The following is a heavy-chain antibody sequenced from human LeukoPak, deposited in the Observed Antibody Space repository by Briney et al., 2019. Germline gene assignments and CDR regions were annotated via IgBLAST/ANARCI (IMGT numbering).Heavy chain of an antibody. CDR2: TYYSGST. J-gene: IGHJ6*03. V-gene: IGHV4-59*01. CDR3: ARRTTTYYYYMDV. CDR1: GGSISSYY. D-gene: IGHD2/OR15-2a*01. Sequence: SETLSLTCTVSGGSISSYYWSWIRQPPGKGLEWIGYTYYSGSTNYNPSLKSRVTISVDTSKNQFSLKLSSVTAADTAVYYCARRTTTYYYYMDVWGKGTTVTVSS.